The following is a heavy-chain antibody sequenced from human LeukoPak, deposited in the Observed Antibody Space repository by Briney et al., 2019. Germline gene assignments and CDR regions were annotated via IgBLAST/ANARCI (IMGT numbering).Heavy chain of an antibody. D-gene: IGHD2-21*02. CDR1: GGAFISYA. V-gene: IGHV1-69*04. Sequence: GASVKVSCKASGGAFISYAISWVRQTPGQGLEWMGRIIPILGIANYTQKFQGRVTITADKSTSTAYMELSSLRSEDTAVYYCVRGHCGVDCPMDYWGQGTLVTVSS. J-gene: IGHJ4*02. CDR2: IIPILGIA. CDR3: VRGHCGVDCPMDY.